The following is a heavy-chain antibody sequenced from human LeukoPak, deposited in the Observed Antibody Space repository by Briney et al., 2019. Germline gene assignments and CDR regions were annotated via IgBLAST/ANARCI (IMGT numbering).Heavy chain of an antibody. J-gene: IGHJ4*02. Sequence: GGSLRLSCAASGFTFSSYAMSWVRQAPGKGLEWVSSISGSGDSTYYADSVKGRFTISRDNSKNTLYLQMNSLKAEDTAIYYCAKEPWEGSGYLNYWGQGTLVTVSS. CDR3: AKEPWEGSGYLNY. CDR2: ISGSGDST. CDR1: GFTFSSYA. V-gene: IGHV3-23*01. D-gene: IGHD3-3*01.